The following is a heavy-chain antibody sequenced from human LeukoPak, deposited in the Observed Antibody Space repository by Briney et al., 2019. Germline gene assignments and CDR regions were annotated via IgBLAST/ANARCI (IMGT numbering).Heavy chain of an antibody. J-gene: IGHJ4*02. V-gene: IGHV3-23*01. D-gene: IGHD4-11*01. CDR1: GFTFSSHA. CDR2: ISRSGGNT. CDR3: AKDWPVSGDHYSPFDY. Sequence: PGGSLRLSCAASGFTFSSHAMSWVRQAPGKGLEWVAAISRSGGNTYYGDSVRGRFTISRDSSENTLHLQMDSLRAEDTAVYYCAKDWPVSGDHYSPFDYWGQGTLVTVSS.